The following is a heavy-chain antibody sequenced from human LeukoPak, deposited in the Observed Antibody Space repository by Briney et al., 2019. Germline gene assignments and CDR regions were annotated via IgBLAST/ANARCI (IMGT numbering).Heavy chain of an antibody. CDR3: ARLPFGDFWSGPTTYFDY. CDR2: IYYSGST. CDR1: GGSISSYY. Sequence: SETLSLTCTVSGGSISSYYWSWIRQPPGKGLKWIGYIYYSGSTNYNPSLKSRVTISVDTSKNQFSLKLSSVTAADTAVYYCARLPFGDFWSGPTTYFDYWGQGTLVTVSS. D-gene: IGHD3-3*01. J-gene: IGHJ4*02. V-gene: IGHV4-59*08.